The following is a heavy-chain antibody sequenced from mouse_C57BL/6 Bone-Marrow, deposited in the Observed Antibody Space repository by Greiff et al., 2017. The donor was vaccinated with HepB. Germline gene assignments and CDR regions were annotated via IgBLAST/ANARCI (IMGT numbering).Heavy chain of an antibody. Sequence: EVQLQQSGPELVKPGASVKISCKASGYSFTGYFMNWVMQSHGKSLEWIGRINPYNGDTFYNQKFKGKATLTVDKSSSTAHMELRSLTSEDSAVYYCARSNYGSSYEYFDVWGTGTTVTVSS. D-gene: IGHD1-1*01. V-gene: IGHV1-20*01. J-gene: IGHJ1*03. CDR2: INPYNGDT. CDR3: ARSNYGSSYEYFDV. CDR1: GYSFTGYF.